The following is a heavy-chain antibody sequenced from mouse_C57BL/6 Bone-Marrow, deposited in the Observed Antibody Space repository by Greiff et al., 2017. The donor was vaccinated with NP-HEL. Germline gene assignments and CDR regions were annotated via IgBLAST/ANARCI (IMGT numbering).Heavy chain of an antibody. J-gene: IGHJ3*01. D-gene: IGHD3-2*02. V-gene: IGHV5-4*01. CDR3: ARGASSGYVIAY. Sequence: EVQGVESGGGLVKPGGSLKLSCAASGFTFSSYAMSWVRQTPEKRLEWVATISDGGSYTYYPDNVKGRFTISRDNAKNNLYLQMSHLKSEDTAMYYCARGASSGYVIAYWGQGTLVTVSA. CDR2: ISDGGSYT. CDR1: GFTFSSYA.